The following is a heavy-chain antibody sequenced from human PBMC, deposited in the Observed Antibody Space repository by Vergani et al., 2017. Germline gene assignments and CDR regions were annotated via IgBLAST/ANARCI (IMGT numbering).Heavy chain of an antibody. D-gene: IGHD3-16*01. CDR3: VKDNDYDADGPFDL. V-gene: IGHV3-9*02. CDR1: GFTSQAFA. J-gene: IGHJ2*01. Sequence: EVQLVEAGGGLVQPGGSLRLSCTASGFTSQAFAFHWVRQVSGRGLEWVSGIDRNYGVKNGNSFEGRFSISRDNAKKAVFLQMNNLRHEDTALYFCVKDNDYDADGPFDLWGRGTLVTVSS. CDR2: IDRNYGVK.